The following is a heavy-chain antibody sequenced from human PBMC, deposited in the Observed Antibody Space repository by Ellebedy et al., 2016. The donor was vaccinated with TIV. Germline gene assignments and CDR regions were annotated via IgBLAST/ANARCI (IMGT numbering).Heavy chain of an antibody. V-gene: IGHV6-1*01. D-gene: IGHD3-10*01. CDR1: GDSVSSNSAA. Sequence: MPSETLSLTCAISGDSVSSNSAAWNWLSQSPSRGLEWLGRTYYRSKWYNDYAASVKSRITINPDTSKNQFSLQLNSVTPEDTAVYYCARGQSGSGRIFDFWGQGTQVTVSS. CDR3: ARGQSGSGRIFDF. J-gene: IGHJ4*02. CDR2: TYYRSKWYN.